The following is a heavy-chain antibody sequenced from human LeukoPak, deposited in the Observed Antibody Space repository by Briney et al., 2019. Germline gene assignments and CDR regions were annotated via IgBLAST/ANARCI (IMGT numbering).Heavy chain of an antibody. D-gene: IGHD3-22*01. Sequence: GGSLRLSCAASGFTFASYGMSWVRQAPGKGLEWVSFITTNGGRTSYPDSVEGRFTISRDNPRNTLYMQMNSLRDEDTAVYYCAIMHGYYDGTGYWVQWGQGTLVTVSS. CDR1: GFTFASYG. V-gene: IGHV3-23*01. J-gene: IGHJ1*01. CDR2: ITTNGGRT. CDR3: AIMHGYYDGTGYWVQ.